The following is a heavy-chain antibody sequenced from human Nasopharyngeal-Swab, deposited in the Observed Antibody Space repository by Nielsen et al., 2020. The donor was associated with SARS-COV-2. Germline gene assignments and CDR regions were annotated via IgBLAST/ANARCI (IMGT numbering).Heavy chain of an antibody. J-gene: IGHJ5*02. CDR3: ARDTGGPPNYFDP. V-gene: IGHV3-74*01. CDR2: INSDGSST. D-gene: IGHD1-7*01. Sequence: GGSLRLSCAASGFTFSRYWMHWVRQAPGKGLVWVSRINSDGSSTRYADSVKGRLTISRDNAKNTLYLQMNSLRAEDTAVYYCARDTGGPPNYFDPWGQGTLVTVSS. CDR1: GFTFSRYW.